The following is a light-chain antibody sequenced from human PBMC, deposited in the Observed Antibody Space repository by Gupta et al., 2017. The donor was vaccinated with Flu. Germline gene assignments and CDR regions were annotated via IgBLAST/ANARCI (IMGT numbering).Light chain of an antibody. CDR3: AAWDDSLNGWV. Sequence: QSVLTQPPSASGTPGQRVTISCSGNSSNIGSNTVNWYQQLPGTAPKLLIYSNNQRPSGVPDRFSGSKSGTSASLAIRGLQSEDEADYYCAAWDDSLNGWVFGGGTKLTVL. V-gene: IGLV1-44*01. CDR2: SNN. CDR1: SSNIGSNT. J-gene: IGLJ3*02.